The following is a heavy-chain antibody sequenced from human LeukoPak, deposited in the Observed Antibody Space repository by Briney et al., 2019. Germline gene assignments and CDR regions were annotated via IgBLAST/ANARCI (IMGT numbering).Heavy chain of an antibody. CDR1: GGSITSSY. Sequence: SETLSLTCTVSGGSITSSYWSWIRQPAGKGLEWIGRVYTTGSTSYNPSLESRVTMSLDTSKNQFSLKLTSVTAADTAVYYCARDRSAWFFDCWGQGTLVTVSS. CDR3: ARDRSAWFFDC. J-gene: IGHJ4*02. D-gene: IGHD6-19*01. CDR2: VYTTGST. V-gene: IGHV4-4*07.